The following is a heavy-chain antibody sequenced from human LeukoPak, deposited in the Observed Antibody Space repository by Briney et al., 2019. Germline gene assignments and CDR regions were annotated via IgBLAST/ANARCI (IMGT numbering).Heavy chain of an antibody. V-gene: IGHV3-48*03. D-gene: IGHD3-22*01. Sequence: GGSLRLSCAASGFTFSSYEMNWVRQAPGKGLEWVSYISSSGSTIYYADSVKGRFTISGDNSKNTLYLQMNSLRAEDTAVYYCARTYYYDSSGAAFDIWGQGTMVTVSS. CDR2: ISSSGSTI. J-gene: IGHJ3*02. CDR1: GFTFSSYE. CDR3: ARTYYYDSSGAAFDI.